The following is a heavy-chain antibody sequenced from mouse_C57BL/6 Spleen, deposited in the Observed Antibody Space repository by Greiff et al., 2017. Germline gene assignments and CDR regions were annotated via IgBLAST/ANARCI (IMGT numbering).Heavy chain of an antibody. CDR3: ATYYYGSSRFAY. CDR2: IDPEDGET. J-gene: IGHJ3*01. D-gene: IGHD1-1*01. CDR1: GFNIKDYY. Sequence: VQLQQSGAELVKPGASVKLSCTASGFNIKDYYMHRVKQRTEQGLEWIGRIDPEDGETKYAPKFQGKATITADTSSNTAYLQLSSLTSEDTAVYYCATYYYGSSRFAYWGQGTLVTVSA. V-gene: IGHV14-2*01.